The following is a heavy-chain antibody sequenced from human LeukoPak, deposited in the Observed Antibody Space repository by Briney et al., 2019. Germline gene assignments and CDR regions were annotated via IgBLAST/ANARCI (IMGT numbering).Heavy chain of an antibody. CDR2: TNLNRGGT. Sequence: GASVKLSCNTSAYTFTDYYIYWVWNAPAQGIGRKGGTNLNRGGTNFAQKFQGRVTMTRDMSISTAYMEQSRLRSDDTAVYYCARDRKKLIVATGYYYYMDVWGKGTTVTISS. J-gene: IGHJ6*03. D-gene: IGHD5-12*01. V-gene: IGHV1-2*02. CDR1: AYTFTDYY. CDR3: ARDRKKLIVATGYYYYMDV.